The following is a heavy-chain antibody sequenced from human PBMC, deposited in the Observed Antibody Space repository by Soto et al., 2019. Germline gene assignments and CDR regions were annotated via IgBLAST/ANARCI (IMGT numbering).Heavy chain of an antibody. J-gene: IGHJ4*02. V-gene: IGHV3-23*01. CDR3: AKQGRDSTSSPYYFDY. CDR1: GFTFINYA. D-gene: IGHD6-6*01. CDR2: ISSAVNT. Sequence: GGSLRVSCAGSGFTFINYAMSWFRRDAGKGLEWVSAISSAVNTYYADSVKGRFTISRDNSKNTLSLQMNSLRAEDTAVYYCAKQGRDSTSSPYYFDYWGQGTLVTVSS.